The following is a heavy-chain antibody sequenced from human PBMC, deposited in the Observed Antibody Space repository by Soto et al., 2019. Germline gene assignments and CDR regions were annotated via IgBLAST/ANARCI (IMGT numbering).Heavy chain of an antibody. CDR3: AAGPMVRGVISDPFGDYYYGMDV. V-gene: IGHV1-58*01. CDR2: IVVGSGNT. CDR1: GFTFTSSA. J-gene: IGHJ6*02. Sequence: GASVKVSCKASGFTFTSSAVQWVRQARGQRLEWIGWIVVGSGNTNYAQKFQERVTITRDMSTSTAYMELSSLRSEDTAVYYCAAGPMVRGVISDPFGDYYYGMDVWGQGTTVTVSS. D-gene: IGHD3-10*01.